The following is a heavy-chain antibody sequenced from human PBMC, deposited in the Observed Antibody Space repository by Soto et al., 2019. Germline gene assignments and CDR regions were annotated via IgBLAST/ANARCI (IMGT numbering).Heavy chain of an antibody. CDR2: RNYSGST. Sequence: LSLTGTVSGASFPSYSYYWRWFCPHPATGLEWIVYRNYSGSTCSNPSLKGRVTISVDTSKNQFSRSLSSVTAADTAVCYCARASPFYYDDSAYFIDYWGQGTLVTVSS. J-gene: IGHJ4*02. CDR3: ARASPFYYDDSAYFIDY. CDR1: GASFPSYSYY. V-gene: IGHV4-31*03. D-gene: IGHD3-22*01.